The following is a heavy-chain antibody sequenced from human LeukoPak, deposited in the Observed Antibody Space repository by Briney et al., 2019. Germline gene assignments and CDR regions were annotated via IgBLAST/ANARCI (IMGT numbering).Heavy chain of an antibody. CDR2: ISGSAIST. V-gene: IGHV3-23*01. CDR1: GFTFSSYA. D-gene: IGHD3-22*01. Sequence: GGSLRLSCAASGFTFSSYAMSWIRQAPGKGLEWVSSISGSAISTYYADSVKGRFTISRDNSRNTLYLQMNSLRAEDTAVYYCAKYYHDSTYFDYWGQGTLVTVSS. J-gene: IGHJ4*02. CDR3: AKYYHDSTYFDY.